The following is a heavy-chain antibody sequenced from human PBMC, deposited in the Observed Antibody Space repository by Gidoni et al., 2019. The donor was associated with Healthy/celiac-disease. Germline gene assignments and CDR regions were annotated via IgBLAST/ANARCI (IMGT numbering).Heavy chain of an antibody. Sequence: QVQLVQSGAEVKTPGASVKVSCKASGYTFTSYYMHWVRQAPGQGLEWMGIINPSGGSKSYAQKFQGRVTMTRDTSTSTVYMELSSLRSEDTAVYYCARARKEGYGSGSYLYYYGMDVWGQGTTVTVSS. CDR2: INPSGGSK. D-gene: IGHD3-10*01. J-gene: IGHJ6*02. CDR3: ARARKEGYGSGSYLYYYGMDV. V-gene: IGHV1-46*01. CDR1: GYTFTSYY.